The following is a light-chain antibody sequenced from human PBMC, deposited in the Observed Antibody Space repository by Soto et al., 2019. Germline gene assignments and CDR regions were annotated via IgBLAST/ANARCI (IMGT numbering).Light chain of an antibody. CDR3: QQRSNWPPT. CDR2: DAS. Sequence: EIALTQSPATLSLSPGEGATLSCRASQSVRRYLAWYQQRPGQAPRLLIYDASNRATGIPARFSGSGSGTDFILTISSLEPEDFAVYYCQQRSNWPPTFGQGTRLEIK. CDR1: QSVRRY. J-gene: IGKJ5*01. V-gene: IGKV3-11*01.